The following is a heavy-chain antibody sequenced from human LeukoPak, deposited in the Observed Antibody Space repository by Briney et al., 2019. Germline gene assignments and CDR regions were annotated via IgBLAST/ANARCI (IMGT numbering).Heavy chain of an antibody. J-gene: IGHJ4*02. Sequence: ASVRVSCKASGYTFTGYYMHWVRQAPGQGLEWMGWINPNSGGTNYAQKFQGRVTMTRDTSISTAYMELSRLRSDDTAVCYCARDETSSTSCFDYWGQGTLVTVSS. CDR3: ARDETSSTSCFDY. CDR1: GYTFTGYY. V-gene: IGHV1-2*02. CDR2: INPNSGGT. D-gene: IGHD2-2*01.